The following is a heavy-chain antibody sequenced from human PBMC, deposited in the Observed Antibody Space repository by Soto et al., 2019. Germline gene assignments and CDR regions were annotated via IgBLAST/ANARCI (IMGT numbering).Heavy chain of an antibody. J-gene: IGHJ6*01. D-gene: IGHD2-21*02. V-gene: IGHV4-59*01. CDR1: GCSISGDY. CDR3: ARDLWGYCGTDCYPLDV. Sequence: SETLSLTCTVSGCSISGDYWSWIRQPPGKGLEWIGYMYNTGSTVYNPSFKSRVTISVDTSKNQFSLKLNSVTAADPAVYYCARDLWGYCGTDCYPLDVCGQGTVVT. CDR2: MYNTGST.